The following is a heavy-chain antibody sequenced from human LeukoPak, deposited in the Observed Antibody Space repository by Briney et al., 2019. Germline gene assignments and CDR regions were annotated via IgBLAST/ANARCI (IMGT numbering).Heavy chain of an antibody. CDR1: GGSVSTYY. J-gene: IGHJ3*02. CDR3: ARDLIAVAGTEAFDI. V-gene: IGHV4-4*07. D-gene: IGHD6-19*01. CDR2: IYTSGST. Sequence: SETLSLACTVSGGSVSTYYWSWIRQPASKGLEWIGRIYTSGSTNYNPSLKSRVTMSVDTSKNQFSLKLTSVTAADTAVYYCARDLIAVAGTEAFDIWGQGTMVTVSS.